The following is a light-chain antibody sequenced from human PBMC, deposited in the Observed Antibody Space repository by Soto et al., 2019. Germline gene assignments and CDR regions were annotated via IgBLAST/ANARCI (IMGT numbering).Light chain of an antibody. CDR1: QSINSY. J-gene: IGKJ5*01. V-gene: IGKV1-39*01. CDR2: AAS. Sequence: DIQMTQSPSSLSASVGDRVTITCRASQSINSYLNLYQQKPGKAPKLLIYAASSLQSGVPSRFSGSGSGTDFTLTISSLQPEDFATYYWQQSYSTPITFGQGTRLEIK. CDR3: QQSYSTPIT.